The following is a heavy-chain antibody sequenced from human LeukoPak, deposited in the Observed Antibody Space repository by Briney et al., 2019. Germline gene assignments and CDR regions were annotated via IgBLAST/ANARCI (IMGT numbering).Heavy chain of an antibody. CDR1: GFTFSSYS. CDR3: ARDLPLAAADPRADY. V-gene: IGHV3-21*01. Sequence: GGSLRLSCAASGFTFSSYSMNWVRQAPGKGLEWVSSISSSSSYIYYADSVKGRFTISRDNAKNSLYLQMNSLRAEDTAVYYCARDLPLAAADPRADYWGQGTLVTVSS. J-gene: IGHJ4*02. CDR2: ISSSSSYI. D-gene: IGHD6-13*01.